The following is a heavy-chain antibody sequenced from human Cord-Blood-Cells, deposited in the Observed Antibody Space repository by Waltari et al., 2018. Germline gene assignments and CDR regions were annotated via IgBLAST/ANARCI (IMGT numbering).Heavy chain of an antibody. D-gene: IGHD1-20*01. CDR3: ALNWNNWFDP. Sequence: QVQLVQSGAEVKKPGASVKVSCKASGYTFTGYYMHWVRQAPGQGLEWMGWNNPNRGGTNYAQKVHGRVTMTRDTSISTAYMELSRLRSDDTAVYYCALNWNNWFDPWGQGTLVTVSS. J-gene: IGHJ5*02. CDR1: GYTFTGYY. CDR2: NNPNRGGT. V-gene: IGHV1-2*02.